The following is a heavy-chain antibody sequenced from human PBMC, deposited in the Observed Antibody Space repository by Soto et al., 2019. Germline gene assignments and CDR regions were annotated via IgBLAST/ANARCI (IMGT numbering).Heavy chain of an antibody. Sequence: QVQLVESGGGVVQPGRSLRLSCAASGFTFSSYAMHWVRQATGKGLEWVAVISYDGSNKYYADSVKGRFTISRDNSKNTLYLQMNRLRAEDTAVYYCARDRGAFDIWGQGTMVTVSS. CDR1: GFTFSSYA. D-gene: IGHD5-12*01. V-gene: IGHV3-30-3*01. CDR2: ISYDGSNK. J-gene: IGHJ3*02. CDR3: ARDRGAFDI.